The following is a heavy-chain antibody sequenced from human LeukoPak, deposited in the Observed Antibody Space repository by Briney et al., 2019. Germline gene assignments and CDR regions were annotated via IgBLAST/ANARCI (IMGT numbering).Heavy chain of an antibody. J-gene: IGHJ4*02. V-gene: IGHV4-34*01. CDR2: ISHSGST. D-gene: IGHD3-22*01. CDR3: VTYYYGSSAPKRNY. CDR1: GGPFSDYF. Sequence: SETLSLTCAVYGGPFSDYFWSWIRQPPGKGLEWIGEISHSGSTTYNPSLRRRVTISGDTPKKQFSLKLSSVTAADTAVYYCVTYYYGSSAPKRNYWGQGILVTVSS.